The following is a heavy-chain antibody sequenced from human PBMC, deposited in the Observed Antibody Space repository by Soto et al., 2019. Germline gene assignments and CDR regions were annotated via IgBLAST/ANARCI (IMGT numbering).Heavy chain of an antibody. CDR1: GFTFSSYG. CDR3: ANVRYYYGSGMLVDY. Sequence: QVQLVESGGGVVQPGRSLRLSCAASGFTFSSYGMHWVRQAPGKGLEWVAVISYDGSNKYYADSVKGRFTISRDNSKNTLYRQMNSLRAEDTAVYYCANVRYYYGSGMLVDYWGQGTLVTVSS. D-gene: IGHD3-10*01. V-gene: IGHV3-30*18. CDR2: ISYDGSNK. J-gene: IGHJ4*02.